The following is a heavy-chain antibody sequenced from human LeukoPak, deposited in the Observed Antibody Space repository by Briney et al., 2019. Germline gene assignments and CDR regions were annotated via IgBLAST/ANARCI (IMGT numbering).Heavy chain of an antibody. J-gene: IGHJ3*02. V-gene: IGHV3-30*18. D-gene: IGHD1-14*01. Sequence: PGGSLRLSCAASGLTFSSHWMHWVRQAPGKGLEWVAVISYDGSNKYYADSVKGRFTISRDNSKNTLYLQMNSLRAEDTAVYYCAKDGTPRIAYPTMMGHAFDIWGQGTMVTVSS. CDR3: AKDGTPRIAYPTMMGHAFDI. CDR1: GLTFSSHW. CDR2: ISYDGSNK.